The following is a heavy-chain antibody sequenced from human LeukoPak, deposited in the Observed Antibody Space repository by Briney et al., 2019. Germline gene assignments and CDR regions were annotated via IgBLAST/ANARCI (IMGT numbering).Heavy chain of an antibody. J-gene: IGHJ4*02. CDR2: IYYSGST. Sequence: SESLSLTCTVSSGSISNYYWNWIRQPPGEGLEWIGYIYYSGSTNYNPSLKSRVTISVDTSKNQFSLKLSSVTAADTAVYYCARLTGYDWESSYDYWGQGTLVTVSS. D-gene: IGHD5-12*01. CDR1: SGSISNYY. CDR3: ARLTGYDWESSYDY. V-gene: IGHV4-59*01.